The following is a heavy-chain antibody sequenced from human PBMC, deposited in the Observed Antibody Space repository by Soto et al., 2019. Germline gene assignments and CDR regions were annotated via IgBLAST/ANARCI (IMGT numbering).Heavy chain of an antibody. CDR2: ISGSGGRT. CDR3: AKEPDVVCGSYTLFDP. V-gene: IGHV3-23*01. CDR1: GFTFSSYA. J-gene: IGHJ5*02. D-gene: IGHD1-26*01. Sequence: EVQVLESGGGLVQPGAALRLSCAASGFTFSSYAMSWVRQAPGKGLEWVSGISGSGGRTYYADSVKGRFTISRDKSKNTLYLQMNSLRAEDTAVYYCAKEPDVVCGSYTLFDPWGQGTLVTVSS.